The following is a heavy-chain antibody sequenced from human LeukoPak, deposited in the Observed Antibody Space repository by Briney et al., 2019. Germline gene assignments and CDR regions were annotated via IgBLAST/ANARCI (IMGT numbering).Heavy chain of an antibody. J-gene: IGHJ4*02. CDR2: ISSSGSSI. Sequence: GGSLRLSCAASGFTFSDYYMSWIRQAPGKGLEWVSYISSSGSSIYYTDSVKGRFTISRANAKNSLFLQMNSLRAEDTALYYCAREVYYGSGSPRLDYWGQGPLVTVSS. V-gene: IGHV3-11*04. D-gene: IGHD3-10*01. CDR3: AREVYYGSGSPRLDY. CDR1: GFTFSDYY.